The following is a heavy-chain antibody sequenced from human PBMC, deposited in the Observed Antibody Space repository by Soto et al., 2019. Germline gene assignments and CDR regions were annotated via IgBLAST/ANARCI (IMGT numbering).Heavy chain of an antibody. CDR1: GYSISSGYY. J-gene: IGHJ4*02. CDR2: VYHSGST. V-gene: IGHV4-38-2*01. CDR3: VSQRTTVPTQAYFDC. Sequence: PSETLSLTCAVSGYSISSGYYWGWIRQPPGKGLEWIGSVYHSGSTYYNPSLKSRVTISVDTSKNRFSLSLNSVTASDTAVYFCVSQRTTVPTQAYFDCWGPGALVTVSS. D-gene: IGHD4-17*01.